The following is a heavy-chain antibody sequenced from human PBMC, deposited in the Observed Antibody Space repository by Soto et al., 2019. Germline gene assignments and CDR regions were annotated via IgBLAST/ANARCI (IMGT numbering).Heavy chain of an antibody. CDR2: ISGSVGST. V-gene: IGHV3-23*01. CDR1: GFTFSSYA. Sequence: GGSLRLSCAASGFTFSSYAMSWVRQAPGRGLEWVSVISGSVGSTYYADSVKGRFTISRDNSKNTLYLQMNSLRAEDTAVYYCTRGSGRGSNWYNNWFDPWGQGTLVTVSS. D-gene: IGHD6-13*01. CDR3: TRGSGRGSNWYNNWFDP. J-gene: IGHJ5*01.